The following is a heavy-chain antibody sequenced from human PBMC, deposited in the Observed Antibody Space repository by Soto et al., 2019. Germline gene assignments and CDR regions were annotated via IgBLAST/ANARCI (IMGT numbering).Heavy chain of an antibody. J-gene: IGHJ6*02. CDR1: GYSFTKYG. V-gene: IGHV1-3*01. CDR2: INPGNGDT. Sequence: ASVKVSCKTSGYSFTKYGLHWVRQAPGQRLEWMGWINPGNGDTKYSQKFQGRVTITRDTSATTAYMELSSLRSEDSAVFYCARTDCSSTSCYNYYYGTDVWGQGTTVTVSS. D-gene: IGHD2-2*01. CDR3: ARTDCSSTSCYNYYYGTDV.